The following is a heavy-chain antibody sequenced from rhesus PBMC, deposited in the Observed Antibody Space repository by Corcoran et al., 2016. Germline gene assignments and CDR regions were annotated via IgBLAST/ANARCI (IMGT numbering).Heavy chain of an antibody. D-gene: IGHD5-12*01. CDR3: ARHTATYYWYFDL. J-gene: IGHJ2*01. Sequence: QVQLQESGPGLVKPSETLSLTCAVSGGSISSNYWSWIRQPPGKGLEWIGRISGSGGSTANNPSLKRRVTMSTDTSKNQFSLKLSSVTAADTAVYYGARHTATYYWYFDLWGPGTPITISS. V-gene: IGHV4-173*01. CDR2: ISGSGGST. CDR1: GGSISSNY.